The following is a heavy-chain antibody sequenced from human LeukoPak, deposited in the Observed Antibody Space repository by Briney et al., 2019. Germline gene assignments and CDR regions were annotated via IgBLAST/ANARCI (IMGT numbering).Heavy chain of an antibody. Sequence: GGSLRLSCETSGFTLKNYWMSWLRRAPGKGLEWVSRSKYDGSTAMYAESVKGRFTISRDNARGTLYLQMNSLRVDDTAVYYCAKSDWFDPCGRGILVTVCS. J-gene: IGHJ5*02. V-gene: IGHV3-74*03. CDR3: AKSDWFDP. CDR2: SKYDGSTA. CDR1: GFTLKNYW.